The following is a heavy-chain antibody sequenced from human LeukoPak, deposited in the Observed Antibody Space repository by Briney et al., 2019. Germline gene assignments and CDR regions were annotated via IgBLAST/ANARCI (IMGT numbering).Heavy chain of an antibody. J-gene: IGHJ3*02. CDR2: IKGDGSET. CDR1: GFTFSSYS. Sequence: PGGSLRLSCAASGFTFSSYSMNWVRQAPGKGLEWVANIKGDGSETYYVDSVKGRFTISRDNTKNSMYLQMNSLRAEDTAVYYCAREQLVERADAFDIWGQGTMVTVSS. CDR3: AREQLVERADAFDI. V-gene: IGHV3-7*01. D-gene: IGHD2-15*01.